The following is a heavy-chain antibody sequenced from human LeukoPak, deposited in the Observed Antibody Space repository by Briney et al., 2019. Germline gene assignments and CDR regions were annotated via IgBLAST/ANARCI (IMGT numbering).Heavy chain of an antibody. CDR1: GFTFSSYA. CDR3: VSSHSRGVIDY. CDR2: ISGSGGST. D-gene: IGHD3-10*01. Sequence: SGGSLRLSCAASGFTFSSYAMSWVRQAPGKGLEWVSAISGSGGSTYYADSVKGRFTISRDNSKNTLYLQMNSLRAEDTAVYYCVSSHSRGVIDYWGQGTLVTVSS. V-gene: IGHV3-23*01. J-gene: IGHJ4*02.